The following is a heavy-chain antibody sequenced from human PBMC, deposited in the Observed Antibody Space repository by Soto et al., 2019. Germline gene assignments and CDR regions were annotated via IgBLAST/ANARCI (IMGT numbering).Heavy chain of an antibody. J-gene: IGHJ6*02. V-gene: IGHV1-8*01. CDR3: AASPSFWQNYYYGAMDV. CDR1: GYTFTSYD. Sequence: SVKVSCKASGYTFTSYDINWVRQATGQGLEWMGWMNPNSGNTDYAQKFQGRVTMTRNTSISTAYMELSSLRSEDTAVYYRAASPSFWQNYYYGAMDVWGQGTTVTVFS. CDR2: MNPNSGNT.